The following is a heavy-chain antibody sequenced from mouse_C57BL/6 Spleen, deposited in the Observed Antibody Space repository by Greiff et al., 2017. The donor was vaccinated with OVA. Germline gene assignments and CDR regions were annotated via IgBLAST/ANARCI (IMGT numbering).Heavy chain of an antibody. CDR1: GYTVTDYY. CDR3: ARCPGSSYCAMDY. CDR2: INPNNGGT. J-gene: IGHJ4*01. D-gene: IGHD1-1*01. Sequence: EVQLQQAGPELVKPGASVKISGKAAGYTVTDYYMNWGKQSQGKSLEGSGDINPNNGGTSYNQKFKGKGTWTVDKSSSTASLELRRLTSEDSAVYYCARCPGSSYCAMDYWGPGPSVTVSS. V-gene: IGHV1-26*01.